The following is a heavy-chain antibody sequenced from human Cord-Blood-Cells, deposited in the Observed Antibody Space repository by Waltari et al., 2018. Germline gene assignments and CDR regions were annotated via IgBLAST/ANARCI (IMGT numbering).Heavy chain of an antibody. D-gene: IGHD6-19*01. V-gene: IGHV1-69*04. CDR3: ARVGQWNYYYMDV. J-gene: IGHJ6*03. Sequence: QVQLVQSGAEVKKPGSSVQVSCKASGGTFSSYAISRVRQAPGQGLEWMGGIIPILGIANYAQKFQGRVKITADESTSTAYMELSSLRSEDTAVYYCARVGQWNYYYMDVWGKGTTVTVSS. CDR1: GGTFSSYA. CDR2: IIPILGIA.